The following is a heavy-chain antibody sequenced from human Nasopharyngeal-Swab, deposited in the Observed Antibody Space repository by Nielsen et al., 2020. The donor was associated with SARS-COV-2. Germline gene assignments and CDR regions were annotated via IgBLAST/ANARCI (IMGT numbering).Heavy chain of an antibody. CDR1: GFTFSSYA. V-gene: IGHV3-30*04. Sequence: GESLKISCAASGFTFSSYAMHWVRQAPGKGLEWVAVISYDGSNKYYADSVKGRFTISRDNSKNTLYLQMNSLRAEDTAVYYCARSLYHYYFDYWGQGTLVTVSS. CDR3: ARSLYHYYFDY. D-gene: IGHD2-2*01. J-gene: IGHJ4*02. CDR2: ISYDGSNK.